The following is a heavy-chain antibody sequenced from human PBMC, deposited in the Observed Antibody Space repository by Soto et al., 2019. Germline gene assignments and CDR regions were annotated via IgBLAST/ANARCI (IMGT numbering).Heavy chain of an antibody. Sequence: SETLSLTCTVSGGSISSSSYYWGWIRQPPGKGLEWIGSIYYSGSTNYNPSLKSRVPISVNPSKNQFSLKLSSVTAADTAVYYCARVYSSGWYYFDYWGQGTLVTAPQ. CDR1: GGSISSSSYY. D-gene: IGHD6-19*01. CDR2: IYYSGST. V-gene: IGHV4-39*07. CDR3: ARVYSSGWYYFDY. J-gene: IGHJ4*02.